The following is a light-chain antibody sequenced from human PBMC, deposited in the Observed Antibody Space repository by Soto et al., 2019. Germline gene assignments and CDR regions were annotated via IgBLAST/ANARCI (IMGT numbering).Light chain of an antibody. Sequence: AIQLTQSPSSQSASVGDRVTITCRASQGISSALAWYQQKPGKAPKLLIYDASSLESGVPSRFSGSGSGTDFTLTISSLQPEDFATYYCQQFNSYPPFTFGPGTKVDIK. CDR2: DAS. V-gene: IGKV1-13*02. CDR3: QQFNSYPPFT. CDR1: QGISSA. J-gene: IGKJ3*01.